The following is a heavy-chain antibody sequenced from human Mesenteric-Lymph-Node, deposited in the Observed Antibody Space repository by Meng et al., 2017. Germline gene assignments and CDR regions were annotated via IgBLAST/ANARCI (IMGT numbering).Heavy chain of an antibody. J-gene: IGHJ4*02. V-gene: IGHV3-74*01. CDR2: INTDGSSS. Sequence: EVQLGEAGGVLVQPGGSLRLSCAGSGFTFSSYWMHWVRQAPGKGLVWISRINTDGSSSSYADSVMGRFTISRDNAKNTLYLQLNSLRVEDTAIYYCTRAGSYRHDYWGQGTLVTVSS. D-gene: IGHD3-16*01. CDR3: TRAGSYRHDY. CDR1: GFTFSSYW.